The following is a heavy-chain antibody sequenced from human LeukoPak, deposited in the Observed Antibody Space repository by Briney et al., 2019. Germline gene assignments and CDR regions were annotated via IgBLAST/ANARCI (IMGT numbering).Heavy chain of an antibody. CDR3: ARGHNYYGMDV. Sequence: ASVKVSCKSSGYTFTGYYMHWVRQAPGQGLEWMGWMNPTSGDTEYAQKFQGRITRTMSTSILTAYMELTRLRSEDTSVYYCARGHNYYGMDVWGQGTTVTVTS. CDR1: GYTFTGYY. V-gene: IGHV1-8*02. CDR2: MNPTSGDT. J-gene: IGHJ6*02.